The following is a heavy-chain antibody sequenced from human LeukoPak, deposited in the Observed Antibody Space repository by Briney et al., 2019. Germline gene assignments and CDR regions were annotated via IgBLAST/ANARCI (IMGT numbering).Heavy chain of an antibody. V-gene: IGHV4-31*11. D-gene: IGHD1-1*01. J-gene: IGHJ4*02. Sequence: PSETLSLTCAVYGGSFSGYYWSWIRQHPGKGLEWIGFIYYTGRTYYNPSLKSRLTISIDTSRNLFSLHLSSVTAADTAVYYCARNTEGLSNGDYWGQGTLVTVSS. CDR2: IYYTGRT. CDR3: ARNTEGLSNGDY. CDR1: GGSFSGYY.